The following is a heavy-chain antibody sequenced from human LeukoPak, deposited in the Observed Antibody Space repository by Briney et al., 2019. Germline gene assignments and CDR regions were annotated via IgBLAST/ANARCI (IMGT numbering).Heavy chain of an antibody. CDR1: KFTFSHYG. CDR2: ISSDGSIK. V-gene: IGHV3-30*18. D-gene: IGHD3-22*01. CDR3: AKDREYDDSCDYSG. J-gene: IGHJ4*02. Sequence: GGSLRLSCTASKFTFSHYGMQWVRQAPGKGLEWVAVISSDGSIKVYADSVKGRFTLSRDNSINTVDLQMNSLRAEDTAVYYCAKDREYDDSCDYSGWGQGTLVTVSS.